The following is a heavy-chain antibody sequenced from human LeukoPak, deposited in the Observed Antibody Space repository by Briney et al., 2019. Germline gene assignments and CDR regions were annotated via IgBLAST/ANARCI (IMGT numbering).Heavy chain of an antibody. V-gene: IGHV1-18*01. Sequence: ASVKVSCKASGYTFTNYAMNWVRQAPGQGLEWMGWISAYNGDTNYAQKLQGRVTMTTDTSTSTAYMELRSLRSDDTAVYYCARDEYAGAKGYWGQGTLVTVSS. CDR2: ISAYNGDT. D-gene: IGHD1-26*01. CDR1: GYTFTNYA. J-gene: IGHJ4*02. CDR3: ARDEYAGAKGY.